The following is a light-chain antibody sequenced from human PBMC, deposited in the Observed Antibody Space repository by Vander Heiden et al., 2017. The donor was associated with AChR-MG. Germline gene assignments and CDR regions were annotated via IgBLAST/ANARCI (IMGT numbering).Light chain of an antibody. J-gene: IGLJ3*02. CDR2: LNSDGSP. Sequence: QLVLTQSPAASASLGASVKLTCTLSSGHSSNDITRPQPQPEKGPRYLMKLNSDGSPNKGDGISDRFSGSSSGAERYLTISSLQSEDEADYYCQTWGIGSRVFDGGTKLTVL. CDR1: SGHSSND. V-gene: IGLV4-69*01. CDR3: QTWGIGSRV.